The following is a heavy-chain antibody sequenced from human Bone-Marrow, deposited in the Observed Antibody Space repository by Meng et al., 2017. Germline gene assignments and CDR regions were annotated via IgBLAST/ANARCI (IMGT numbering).Heavy chain of an antibody. CDR1: AYTFTSYG. CDR2: ISGYNGNT. CDR3: ARDGRGRDTWSWFDP. V-gene: IGHV1-18*01. J-gene: IGHJ5*02. D-gene: IGHD1-26*01. Sequence: ASAKVSCKASAYTFTSYGISWLRQAPGQGREGMGWISGYNGNTKYAQMLQGRVTMTTDTSTNTAYMELRSLRSDDTAVYYCARDGRGRDTWSWFDPWGQGSLVTVSS.